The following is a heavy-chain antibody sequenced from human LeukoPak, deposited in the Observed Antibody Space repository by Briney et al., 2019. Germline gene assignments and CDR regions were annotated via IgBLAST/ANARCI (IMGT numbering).Heavy chain of an antibody. CDR2: ISYDGSNK. CDR3: AKAEVYYFDY. CDR1: GFTFSSYG. V-gene: IGHV3-30*18. J-gene: IGHJ4*02. Sequence: GGSLRLSCAASGFTFSSYGMHWVRQAPGKGVEWVAVISYDGSNKYYADSVKGRFTISRDNSKNTLYLQMNSLRAEDTAVYYCAKAEVYYFDYWGQGTLVTVSS.